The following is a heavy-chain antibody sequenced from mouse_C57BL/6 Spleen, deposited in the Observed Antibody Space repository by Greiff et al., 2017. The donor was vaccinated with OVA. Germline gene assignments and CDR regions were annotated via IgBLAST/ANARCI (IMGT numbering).Heavy chain of an antibody. D-gene: IGHD3-3*01. Sequence: EVKLQQSGPELVKPGASVKISCKASGYTFTDYYMNWVKQSHGKSLEWIGDINPNNGGTSYNQKFKGKATLTVDKSSSTAYMELRSLTSEDSAVYYCARLGTYWGQGTLVTVSA. J-gene: IGHJ3*01. CDR3: ARLGTY. V-gene: IGHV1-26*01. CDR1: GYTFTDYY. CDR2: INPNNGGT.